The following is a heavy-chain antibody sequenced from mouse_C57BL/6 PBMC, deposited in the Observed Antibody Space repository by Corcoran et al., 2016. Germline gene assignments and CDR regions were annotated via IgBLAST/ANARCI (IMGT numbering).Heavy chain of an antibody. Sequence: QVQLQQSGPELVKPGASVKISCKASGYSFTSYYIHWVKQRPGQGLEWIGWIYPGSGNTKYNEKFKGKATLTADTSSSTAYMQLSSLTSEDSAVYYCATSFNWYYFDYCGQGTTLTVSS. D-gene: IGHD4-1*01. J-gene: IGHJ2*01. CDR1: GYSFTSYY. CDR2: IYPGSGNT. CDR3: ATSFNWYYFDY. V-gene: IGHV1-66*01.